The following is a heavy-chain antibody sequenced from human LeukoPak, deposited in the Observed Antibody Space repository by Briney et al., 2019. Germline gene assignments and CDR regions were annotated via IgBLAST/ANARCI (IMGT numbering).Heavy chain of an antibody. CDR1: GFTFSSHH. CDR3: ARERGRGRDSPWFDY. D-gene: IGHD1-26*01. J-gene: IGHJ4*02. V-gene: IGHV3-21*04. CDR2: ISSDSSSFK. Sequence: GGSLRLSCAASGFTFSSHHFHWVRQAPGKGLEWVSSISSDSSSFKYYAHSVQGRFTISRDNARNSMYLQMNSLRAEDTAVYYCARERGRGRDSPWFDYWGQGTLVTVSS.